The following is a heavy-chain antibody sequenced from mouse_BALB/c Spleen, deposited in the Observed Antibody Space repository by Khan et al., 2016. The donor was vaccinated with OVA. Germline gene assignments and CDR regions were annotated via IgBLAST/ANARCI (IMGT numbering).Heavy chain of an antibody. J-gene: IGHJ4*01. CDR3: ARGRLALYTMDY. CDR1: GYTFTDYA. CDR2: ISTYYGDA. Sequence: QVQLKQSGAELVRPGVSVKISCKGSGYTFTDYAMHWVKQSHAKSLEWIGVISTYYGDANYNQQFKGKATMTVDKSSNTAYMDLASLTSEDSAIYYCARGRLALYTMDYWGQGTSVTVSS. V-gene: IGHV1S137*01.